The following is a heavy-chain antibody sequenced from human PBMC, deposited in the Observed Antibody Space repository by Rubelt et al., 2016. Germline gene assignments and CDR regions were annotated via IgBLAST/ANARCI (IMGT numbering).Heavy chain of an antibody. CDR2: IKQDGSEE. Sequence: EVQLVESGGGLVQPGGSLKLSCVGSGFFFGGSAMHWVRQAPGKGLEWVANIKQDGSEEYYVDSVKGRFTISRDNARNSLYLQINSLKAEDTAVYYCARDANLNDYWGQGTLVAVSS. J-gene: IGHJ4*02. D-gene: IGHD1-14*01. CDR3: ARDANLNDY. CDR1: GFFFGGSA. V-gene: IGHV3-7*01.